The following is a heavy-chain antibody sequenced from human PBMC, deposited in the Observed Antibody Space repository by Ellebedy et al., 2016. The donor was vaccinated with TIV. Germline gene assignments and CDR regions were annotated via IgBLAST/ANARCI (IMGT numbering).Heavy chain of an antibody. V-gene: IGHV4-30-2*01. CDR3: ARGSSNGKNDYADYWFDP. CDR2: IYHSGST. CDR1: GGSISSGGYS. J-gene: IGHJ5*02. D-gene: IGHD4-17*01. Sequence: SETLSLTXAVSGGSISSGGYSWSWIRQPPGKGLEWIGYIYHSGSTYYNPSLKSRVTISVDRSKNQFSLKLSSVTAADTAVYYCARGSSNGKNDYADYWFDPWGQGTLVTVSS.